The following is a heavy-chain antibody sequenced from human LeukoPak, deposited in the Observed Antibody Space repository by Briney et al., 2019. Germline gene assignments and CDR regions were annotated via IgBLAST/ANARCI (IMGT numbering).Heavy chain of an antibody. J-gene: IGHJ3*02. Sequence: GGSLRLSCAASGFTFSSYSMSWVRQAPGKGLEWVSSISSSSSYIYYADSVKGRFTISRDNAKNSLYLQMNSLRAEDTAVYYCARSIVGATMGIEAFDIWGQGTMVTVSS. CDR3: ARSIVGATMGIEAFDI. CDR1: GFTFSSYS. V-gene: IGHV3-21*01. D-gene: IGHD1-26*01. CDR2: ISSSSSYI.